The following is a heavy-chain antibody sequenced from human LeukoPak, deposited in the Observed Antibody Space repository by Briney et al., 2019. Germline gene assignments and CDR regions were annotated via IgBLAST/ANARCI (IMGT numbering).Heavy chain of an antibody. CDR3: AREGNYGNDGFDI. CDR1: GFTFSRSW. J-gene: IGHJ3*02. Sequence: GGSLRLSCAASGFTFSRSWMSWIRQAPGKGLEWVANIKQDGSEKYYVDSVKGRFTISRDNTKNSLYLQMNSLRVDDTAVYYCAREGNYGNDGFDIWGQVTLVRVAS. CDR2: IKQDGSEK. D-gene: IGHD4-17*01. V-gene: IGHV3-7*01.